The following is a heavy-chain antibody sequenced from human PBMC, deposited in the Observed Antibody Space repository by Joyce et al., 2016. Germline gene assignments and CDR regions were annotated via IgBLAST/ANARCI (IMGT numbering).Heavy chain of an antibody. J-gene: IGHJ2*01. Sequence: QVQLQESGPGLVKPSETLSLTCGVSGLSFDLHSFWGWIRQPPGKGLEWIGNVYLQGITHYSPPLKSRVTISMDTSKNQFSLNLNSLTAADTAVYFCARRPYNVHTPLGSDWYFDLWGRGTLVTVSS. CDR2: VYLQGIT. CDR1: GLSFDLHSF. V-gene: IGHV4-38-2*01. D-gene: IGHD5-18*01. CDR3: ARRPYNVHTPLGSDWYFDL.